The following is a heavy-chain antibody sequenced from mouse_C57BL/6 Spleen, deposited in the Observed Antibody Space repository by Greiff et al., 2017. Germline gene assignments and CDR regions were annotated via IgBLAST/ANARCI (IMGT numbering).Heavy chain of an antibody. V-gene: IGHV1-82*01. CDR1: GYAFSSSW. D-gene: IGHD4-1*01. CDR2: IYPGDGDT. Sequence: VQGVESGPELVKPGASVKISCKASGYAFSSSWMNWVKQRPGKGLEWIGRIYPGDGDTNYNGKFKGKATLTADKSSSTAYMQLSSLTSEDSAVYFCARSLTGTSQFDYWGQGTTLTVSS. CDR3: ARSLTGTSQFDY. J-gene: IGHJ2*01.